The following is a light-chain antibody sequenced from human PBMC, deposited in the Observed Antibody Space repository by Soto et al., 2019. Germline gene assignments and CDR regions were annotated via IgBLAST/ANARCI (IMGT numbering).Light chain of an antibody. CDR1: QTGSSTY. CDR2: GTS. Sequence: EIVLTQSPGTLSLSPGERATLSCRTSQTGSSTYFAWYQQKRGQAPRPLIYGTSNRATGIPDRFSGSGSGTDFTLTISRLEPDDFAVYHCQLYGSSPLYSFAQGTELEIK. V-gene: IGKV3-20*01. J-gene: IGKJ2*01. CDR3: QLYGSSPLYS.